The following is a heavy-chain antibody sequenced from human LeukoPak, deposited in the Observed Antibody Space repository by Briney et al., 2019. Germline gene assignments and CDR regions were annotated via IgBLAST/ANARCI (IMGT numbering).Heavy chain of an antibody. CDR2: INSDGSTT. J-gene: IGHJ4*02. CDR3: AKIPSATENFDY. CDR1: GFTFSDYW. V-gene: IGHV3-74*01. D-gene: IGHD5-12*01. Sequence: GGSLRLSCAASGFTFSDYWMHWVRQAPGKGLIWVSRINSDGSTTTYADSVKGRFTISRDNAKNTLYLQMDSLRAEDTAIYYCAKIPSATENFDYWGQGTLVMVSS.